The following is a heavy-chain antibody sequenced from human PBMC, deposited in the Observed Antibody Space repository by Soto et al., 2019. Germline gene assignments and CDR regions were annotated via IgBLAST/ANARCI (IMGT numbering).Heavy chain of an antibody. CDR2: IYPGDSDT. CDR3: ARQKDSSGYYSRYYYYYDGMDV. Sequence: GESLKISCKGSGYSFTSYWIGWVRQMPGKGLEWMGIIYPGDSDTRYSPSFQGQVTISADKSISAAYLQWSSLKASDTAMYYCARQKDSSGYYSRYYYYYDGMDVWGQGTTVTVSS. J-gene: IGHJ6*02. CDR1: GYSFTSYW. V-gene: IGHV5-51*01. D-gene: IGHD3-22*01.